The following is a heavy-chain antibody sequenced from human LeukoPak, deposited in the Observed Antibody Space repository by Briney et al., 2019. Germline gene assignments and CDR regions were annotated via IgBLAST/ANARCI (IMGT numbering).Heavy chain of an antibody. CDR2: VNDSGGT. CDR3: ATQDAFDI. J-gene: IGHJ3*02. CDR1: IDSFTNYY. Sequence: PSETLSLTCAVYIDSFTNYYWNWIRQTPGKGLEWIGEVNDSGGTNINPSLRSRVILSVDTSKNQFSLKLSSVTAADTAVYYCATQDAFDIWGQGTMVTVSS. V-gene: IGHV4-34*01.